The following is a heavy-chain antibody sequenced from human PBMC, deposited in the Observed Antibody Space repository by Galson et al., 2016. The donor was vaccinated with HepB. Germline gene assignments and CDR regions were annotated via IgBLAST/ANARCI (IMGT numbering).Heavy chain of an antibody. V-gene: IGHV3-23*01. CDR2: IDGPTPNT. D-gene: IGHD6-19*01. CDR1: GFTFRNYA. CDR3: TTWLSHHFDY. Sequence: SLRLSCAASGFTFRNYALSWVRRAPGKGLEWVSHIDGPTPNTHYADSVMGRFSIYRDNSRDTRYLQIARLTAEDSAIYYCTTWLSHHFDYWGQGTRVTVSS. J-gene: IGHJ4*02.